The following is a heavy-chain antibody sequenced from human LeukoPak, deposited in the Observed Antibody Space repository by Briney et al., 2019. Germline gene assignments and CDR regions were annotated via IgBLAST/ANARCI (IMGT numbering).Heavy chain of an antibody. CDR1: GGTFSSYA. V-gene: IGHV1-69*05. CDR3: ARGVWGDAFDI. D-gene: IGHD7-27*01. Sequence: SVKVSCKASGGTFSSYAISWVRQAPGQGLEWMGRIIPIFGTANYAQKFQDRVTMTTDTSTSTAYMELRSLRSDDTAMYYCARGVWGDAFDIWGQGTTVTVSS. CDR2: IIPIFGTA. J-gene: IGHJ3*02.